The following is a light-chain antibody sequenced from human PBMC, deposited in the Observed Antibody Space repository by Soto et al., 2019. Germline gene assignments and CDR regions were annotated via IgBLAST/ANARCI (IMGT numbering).Light chain of an antibody. V-gene: IGKV3-15*01. J-gene: IGKJ2*01. CDR3: QQYATWPRT. CDR1: QDLHID. Sequence: EIGITESPATLSVSPGETVTLSCRSSQDLHIDLAWYHQKPGQAPTLLIYGVSARAPGVPARFSGAGSGTEFTLTIRSLQSADFGVYYCQQYATWPRTFGQGTKVDI. CDR2: GVS.